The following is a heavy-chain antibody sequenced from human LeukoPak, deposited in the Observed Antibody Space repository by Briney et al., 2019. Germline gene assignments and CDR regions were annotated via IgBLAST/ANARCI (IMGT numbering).Heavy chain of an antibody. CDR2: IYYSGRT. D-gene: IGHD3-22*01. V-gene: IGHV4-59*08. CDR1: GGSISSYY. CDR3: ARHSQGRDDSNGYYLYYYYMDV. J-gene: IGHJ6*03. Sequence: SETLSLTCSVSGGSISSYYWSWIRQPPGKGLEWIGYIYYSGRTNYNPSLKSRVTISVDTSKNQFSLKLSSVTAADTAVYCCARHSQGRDDSNGYYLYYYYMDVWGKGTTVTISS.